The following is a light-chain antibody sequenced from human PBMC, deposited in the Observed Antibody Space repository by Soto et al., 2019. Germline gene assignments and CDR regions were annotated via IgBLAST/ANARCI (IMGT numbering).Light chain of an antibody. Sequence: QSVVTQPTSVSGAPRQRVTISCSGGSSNIGSNAVNWYQQFPGKAPKLLIYYDDLLPSGVSDRFSGSKSGTSASLAISGLQSDDEADYYCAAWDVRLNGVVFGGGTKLTVL. CDR2: YDD. CDR3: AAWDVRLNGVV. CDR1: SSNIGSNA. J-gene: IGLJ3*02. V-gene: IGLV1-36*01.